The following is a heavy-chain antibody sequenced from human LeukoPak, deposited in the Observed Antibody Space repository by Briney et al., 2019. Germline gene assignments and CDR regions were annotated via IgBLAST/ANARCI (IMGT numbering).Heavy chain of an antibody. CDR1: GFPFSSYW. V-gene: IGHV3-7*01. D-gene: IGHD3-3*01. CDR3: ARVQSYYDFWSGSLNYDAFDI. CDR2: IKQDGSDK. J-gene: IGHJ3*02. Sequence: GGSLRLSCAASGFPFSSYWMSWVRQAPGKGLEWVANIKQDGSDKYYVDSVKGRFTISRDNAKNSLYLQLNSLRADDTAVYYCARVQSYYDFWSGSLNYDAFDIWGQGTMVTVSS.